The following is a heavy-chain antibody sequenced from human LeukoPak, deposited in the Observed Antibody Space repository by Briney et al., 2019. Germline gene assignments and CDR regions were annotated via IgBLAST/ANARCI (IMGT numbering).Heavy chain of an antibody. D-gene: IGHD1-26*01. CDR3: ARREGQFDP. Sequence: SETLSLTCTVSGGSVSSTNYHWAWIRQPPGKGLEWIGNIYYSGTTYYNPSLKSRVTISVDTSKNQFSLKLSSVTAADTAVYYCARREGQFDPWGQGTLVTVSS. CDR2: IYYSGTT. CDR1: GGSVSSTNYH. J-gene: IGHJ5*02. V-gene: IGHV4-39*01.